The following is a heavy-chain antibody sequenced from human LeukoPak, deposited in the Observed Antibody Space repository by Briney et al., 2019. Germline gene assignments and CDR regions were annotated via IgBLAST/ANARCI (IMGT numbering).Heavy chain of an antibody. D-gene: IGHD6-6*01. J-gene: IGHJ4*02. Sequence: SGTLSLTCSASGGPISNYYWSWIRQPPGKGLEWIGYVYYSGNTNYNPSLKSRVTISVDTSKNQFSLKLSSVTAADTAVYYCARGYSSSPKSLDYWGQGTLVTVSS. CDR3: ARGYSSSPKSLDY. V-gene: IGHV4-59*01. CDR2: VYYSGNT. CDR1: GGPISNYY.